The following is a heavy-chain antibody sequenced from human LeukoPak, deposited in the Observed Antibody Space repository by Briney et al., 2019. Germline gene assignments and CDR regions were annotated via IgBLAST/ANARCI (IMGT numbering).Heavy chain of an antibody. CDR2: INHSGGT. D-gene: IGHD1-26*01. V-gene: IGHV4-34*01. Sequence: SETLSLTCAVYGGSFSGYYWTWIRQFPGKGLEWIGEINHSGGTNYNPSLKSRVTILVDTSKKEFSLKLSSVTAADTAVYYCARVHSGSYPNAFDIWGQGAMVTVSS. J-gene: IGHJ3*02. CDR1: GGSFSGYY. CDR3: ARVHSGSYPNAFDI.